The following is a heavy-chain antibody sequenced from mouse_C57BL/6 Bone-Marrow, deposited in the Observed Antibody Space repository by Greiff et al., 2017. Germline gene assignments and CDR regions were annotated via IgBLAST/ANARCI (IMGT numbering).Heavy chain of an antibody. CDR2: IDPENGDT. V-gene: IGHV14-4*01. Sequence: VQLQQSGAELVRPGASVKLSCTASGFNIKDDYMHWVKQRPEQGLEWIGWIDPENGDTEYASKFQGKATITADTSSNTAYLQLSSLTSEDTAVYYCTDGNYWYFDVWGTGTTVTVSS. J-gene: IGHJ1*03. CDR3: TDGNYWYFDV. CDR1: GFNIKDDY. D-gene: IGHD2-1*01.